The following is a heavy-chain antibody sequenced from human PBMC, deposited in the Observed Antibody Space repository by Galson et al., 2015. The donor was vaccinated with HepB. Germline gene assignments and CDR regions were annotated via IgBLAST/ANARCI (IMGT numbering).Heavy chain of an antibody. CDR2: IFYRGST. D-gene: IGHD3-10*01. CDR1: Y. J-gene: IGHJ4*02. Sequence: YWSWIRQSPGQGLEWIGHIFYRGSTYYKSSLENRVTISVDTSKNHFSLKLNFVIAADTAVYYCARLERNSGSFDYWGQGTLVTVSS. V-gene: IGHV4-30-4*01. CDR3: ARLERNSGSFDY.